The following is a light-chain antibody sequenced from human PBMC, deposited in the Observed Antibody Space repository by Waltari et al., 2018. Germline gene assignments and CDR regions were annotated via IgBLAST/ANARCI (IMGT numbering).Light chain of an antibody. V-gene: IGLV1-40*01. J-gene: IGLJ2*01. CDR1: SSNIGAGFD. CDR3: QSYDSSLSGWV. Sequence: QSVLTQPPSVSGAPGQRVTISCTGSSSNIGAGFDVHWYQQLPGTAPKLLIHGNSNRPSGVPDRCSGSKSGASASLAFTGLQAEDEAVYYCQSYDSSLSGWVFGGGTKLTVL. CDR2: GNS.